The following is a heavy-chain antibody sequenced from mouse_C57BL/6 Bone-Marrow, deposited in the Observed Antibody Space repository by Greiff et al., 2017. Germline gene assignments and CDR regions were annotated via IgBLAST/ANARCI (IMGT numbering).Heavy chain of an antibody. Sequence: VQLQQSGAELARPGASVKLSCKASGYTFTSYGISWVKQRPGQGLEWIGEIYPRSGNTYYNEKSKGKATLTEDKSSSTAYMELRSLTYEDAAVYLCGRLNYDCLDYWGQGTTLTVSS. CDR2: IYPRSGNT. V-gene: IGHV1-81*01. CDR3: GRLNYDCLDY. D-gene: IGHD2-4*01. J-gene: IGHJ2*01. CDR1: GYTFTSYG.